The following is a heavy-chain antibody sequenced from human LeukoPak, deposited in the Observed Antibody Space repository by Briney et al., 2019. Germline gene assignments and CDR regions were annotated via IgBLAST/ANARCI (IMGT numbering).Heavy chain of an antibody. CDR3: ARAWSPGRELWFGESIDY. J-gene: IGHJ4*02. CDR1: GYTFTGYY. D-gene: IGHD3-10*01. V-gene: IGHV1-2*02. CDR2: INPNSGGT. Sequence: ASVKVSCKASGYTFTGYYMHWVRQAPGQGLEWMGWINPNSGGTNYAQKFQGRVTMTRDTSISTAYMELSRLRSDDTAVYYCARAWSPGRELWFGESIDYRGQGTLVTVSS.